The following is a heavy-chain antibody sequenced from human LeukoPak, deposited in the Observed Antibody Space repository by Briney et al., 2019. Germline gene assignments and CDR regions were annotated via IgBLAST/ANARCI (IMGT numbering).Heavy chain of an antibody. Sequence: ASVKVSCKASGYTFTGYYMHWVRQAPGQGLEWMGGIIPIFGTANYAQKFQGRVTITADESTSTAYMELSSLRSEDTAVYYCARDVSPPYYDILTGDEGDYWGQGTLVTVSS. J-gene: IGHJ4*02. CDR2: IIPIFGTA. D-gene: IGHD3-9*01. CDR3: ARDVSPPYYDILTGDEGDY. CDR1: GYTFTGYY. V-gene: IGHV1-69*13.